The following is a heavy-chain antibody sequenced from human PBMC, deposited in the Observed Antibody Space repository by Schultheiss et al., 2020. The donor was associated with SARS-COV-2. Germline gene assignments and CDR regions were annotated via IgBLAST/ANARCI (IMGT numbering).Heavy chain of an antibody. CDR2: IKQDGSEK. V-gene: IGHV3-7*02. D-gene: IGHD4-17*01. Sequence: GGSLRLSCAASGFTFSGSAMHWVRQASGKGLEWVANIKQDGSEKYYVDSVKGRFTISRDNAKNSLYLQMNSLRAEDTAVYYCASGVATVTTFGYWGQGTLVTVSS. CDR1: GFTFSGSA. J-gene: IGHJ4*02. CDR3: ASGVATVTTFGY.